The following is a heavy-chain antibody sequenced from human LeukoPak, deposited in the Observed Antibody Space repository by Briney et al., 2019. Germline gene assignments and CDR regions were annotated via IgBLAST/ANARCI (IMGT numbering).Heavy chain of an antibody. CDR2: MSSSSNTI. D-gene: IGHD3-10*01. J-gene: IGHJ3*02. V-gene: IGHV3-48*04. CDR3: ASKFQGGRINVFDI. Sequence: PGGSLRLSCAASGFTFSSSGMNWVRQTPGKGLGWVSYMSSSSNTIYYADSVKGRFTISRDNAKNSLYLQMNNLRAEDTAVYYCASKFQGGRINVFDIWGQGTMVTVSS. CDR1: GFTFSSSG.